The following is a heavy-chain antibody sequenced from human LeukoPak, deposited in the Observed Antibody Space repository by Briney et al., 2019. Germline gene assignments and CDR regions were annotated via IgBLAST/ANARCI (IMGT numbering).Heavy chain of an antibody. V-gene: IGHV3-21*01. Sequence: PGGSLRLSCVASGLTFTTSDFNWIRQPPGKGLEWLSTITRSSSNLYYAASVKGRFTTSRDDAKDSVYLQMESLRVEDTAIYYCARNFDSWGQGTLVTVSS. CDR1: GLTFTTSD. CDR2: ITRSSSNL. CDR3: ARNFDS. J-gene: IGHJ4*02.